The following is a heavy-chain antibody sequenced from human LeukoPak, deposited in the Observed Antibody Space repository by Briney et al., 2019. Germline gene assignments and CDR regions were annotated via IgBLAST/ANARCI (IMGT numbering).Heavy chain of an antibody. CDR1: GYTFTSYA. V-gene: IGHV1-8*02. J-gene: IGHJ4*02. CDR3: ARGASRSFDY. Sequence: ASVKVSCKASGYTFTSYAMNWVRQAPGQGLEWMGWMNPNSGNTAYVQKFQGRVTMTRATSINTAYMELSGLRSADTAVYYCARGASRSFDYWGQGTLVTVSS. CDR2: MNPNSGNT.